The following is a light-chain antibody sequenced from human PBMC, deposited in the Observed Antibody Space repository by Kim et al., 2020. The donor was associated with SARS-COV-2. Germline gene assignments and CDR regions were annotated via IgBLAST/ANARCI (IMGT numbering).Light chain of an antibody. V-gene: IGLV7-43*01. J-gene: IGLJ2*01. CDR1: TEAVTSGYS. Sequence: QAVVTQEPSLTVSPGGTVTLTCASSTEAVTSGYSPNWFQQKPGQAPRALIYSTNNRHSWTPSRFPGSLLGGKAALTLSDVQPEDEAEYYCLLHYEDPLHWIFGGGTQLTVL. CDR2: STN. CDR3: LLHYEDPLHWI.